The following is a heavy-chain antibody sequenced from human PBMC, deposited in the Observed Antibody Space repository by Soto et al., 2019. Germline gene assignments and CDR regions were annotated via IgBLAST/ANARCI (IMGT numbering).Heavy chain of an antibody. D-gene: IGHD3-16*01. CDR3: AISQDRGGRTTFIY. J-gene: IGHJ4*02. Sequence: LRLSCAVSGFTFDDNAMHWVRQAPEKGLEWVSGINWKSDIGYADSVKGRFTISRDNAENSLYLQMNSLRAEDTALYYCAISQDRGGRTTFIYWGQGTQVTVS. CDR2: INWKSDI. V-gene: IGHV3-9*01. CDR1: GFTFDDNA.